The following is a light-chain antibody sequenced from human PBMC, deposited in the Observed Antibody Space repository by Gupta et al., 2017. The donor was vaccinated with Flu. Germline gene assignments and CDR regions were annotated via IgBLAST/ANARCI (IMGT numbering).Light chain of an antibody. J-gene: IGLJ1*01. CDR2: DDD. CDR1: RIGSKS. Sequence: GIRIGSKSVHWYQRRPGRAPVLVVDDDDDRPSGIPERFSGSNSENTATLTISGVEVGDEADYYCQVWDSSSDHLYVFGTGTKVTVL. V-gene: IGLV3-21*02. CDR3: QVWDSSSDHLYV.